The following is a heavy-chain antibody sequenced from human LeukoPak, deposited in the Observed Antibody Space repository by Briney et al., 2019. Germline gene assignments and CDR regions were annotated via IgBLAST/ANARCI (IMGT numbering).Heavy chain of an antibody. J-gene: IGHJ6*03. CDR1: GGTFSSYA. CDR2: IIPIFGTA. Sequence: VASVKVSXKASGGTFSSYAISWVRQAPGQGLEWMGGIIPIFGTANYAQKFQGRVTITADESTSTAYMELSSLRSEDTAVYYCARGMVVVVVAATHYYMDVWGKGTTVTVSS. D-gene: IGHD2-15*01. CDR3: ARGMVVVVVAATHYYMDV. V-gene: IGHV1-69*13.